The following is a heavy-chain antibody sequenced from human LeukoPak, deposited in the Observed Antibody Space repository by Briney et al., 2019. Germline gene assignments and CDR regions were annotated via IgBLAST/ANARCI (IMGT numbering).Heavy chain of an antibody. V-gene: IGHV4-39*07. CDR1: GGSISSSSYY. CDR2: INHSGST. J-gene: IGHJ4*02. D-gene: IGHD3-22*01. Sequence: PSETLSLTCTVSGGSISSSSYYWGWIRQPPGKGLEWIGEINHSGSTNYNPSLKSRVTISVDTSKNQFSLKLSSVTAADTAVYYCARRVTMIVVVFPRTYYFDYWGQGTLVTVSS. CDR3: ARRVTMIVVVFPRTYYFDY.